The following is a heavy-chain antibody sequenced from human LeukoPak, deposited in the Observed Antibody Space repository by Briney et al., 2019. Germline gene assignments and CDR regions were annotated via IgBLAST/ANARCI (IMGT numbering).Heavy chain of an antibody. J-gene: IGHJ4*02. CDR1: GGSLSGYY. CDR3: ARATLKDYPPRY. D-gene: IGHD4-11*01. V-gene: IGHV4-34*01. Sequence: SETLSLTCAVYGGSLSGYYWSWIRQPPGKGLEWIGEINHSGSTNYNPSLKSRVTISVDTSKNQFSLKLSSVTAADTAVYYCARATLKDYPPRYWGQGTLVTVSS. CDR2: INHSGST.